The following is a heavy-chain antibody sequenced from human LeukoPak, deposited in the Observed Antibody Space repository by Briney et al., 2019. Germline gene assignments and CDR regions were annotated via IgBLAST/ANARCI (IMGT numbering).Heavy chain of an antibody. CDR1: GGSIHTYY. V-gene: IGHV4-59*01. J-gene: IGHJ4*02. Sequence: KPSETLSLTCTVSGGSIHTYYWSWIRQSPGKGLEWIGYIDYSGSTNYNPSLRSRVTMSIDTSKKQLSLKLTSVTAADTAVYYCARAGHNGYEIDYWGQGTLLTVSS. D-gene: IGHD5-12*01. CDR3: ARAGHNGYEIDY. CDR2: IDYSGST.